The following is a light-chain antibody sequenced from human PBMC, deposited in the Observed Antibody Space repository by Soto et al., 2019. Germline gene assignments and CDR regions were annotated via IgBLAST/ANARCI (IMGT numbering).Light chain of an antibody. CDR2: AAS. CDR3: QLYGDSPPNT. Sequence: EIVLTQSPGTLSLSPGESATLSCRASQSVNSRFLAWYQHKPGQAPRLLIYAASTRASGIPDRFSGSTSGTDFTLTISRLESEDFAVYYCQLYGDSPPNTFGQGTKLEIK. J-gene: IGKJ2*01. V-gene: IGKV3-20*01. CDR1: QSVNSRF.